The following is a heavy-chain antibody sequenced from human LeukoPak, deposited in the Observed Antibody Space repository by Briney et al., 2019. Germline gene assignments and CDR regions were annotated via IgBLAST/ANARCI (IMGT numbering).Heavy chain of an antibody. V-gene: IGHV4-61*02. CDR1: GGSISSGSYY. D-gene: IGHD2-2*01. CDR2: IYTSGST. CDR3: ARICSSTSCYGAFDL. Sequence: SETLSLTCTVSGGSISSGSYYWSWIRQPAGKGLEWIGRIYTSGSTNYNPSLKSRVTISVDTSKNQFSLKLSSVTAADTAVYYCARICSSTSCYGAFDLWGQGTMVTVSS. J-gene: IGHJ3*01.